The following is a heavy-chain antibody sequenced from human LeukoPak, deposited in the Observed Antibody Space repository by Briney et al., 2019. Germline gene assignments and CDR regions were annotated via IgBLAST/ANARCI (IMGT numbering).Heavy chain of an antibody. J-gene: IGHJ4*02. Sequence: GGSLRLSCTASGFTFEDYAMHWVRQAPGKGLEWVSHITWDGGSAFYLDSVKGRFTLSRDNRKNSLYLQMNSLRREDTALYYCARDSGGYSGRTDYFDYWGQGTLVTVSS. CDR1: GFTFEDYA. D-gene: IGHD5-12*01. V-gene: IGHV3-43D*03. CDR3: ARDSGGYSGRTDYFDY. CDR2: ITWDGGSA.